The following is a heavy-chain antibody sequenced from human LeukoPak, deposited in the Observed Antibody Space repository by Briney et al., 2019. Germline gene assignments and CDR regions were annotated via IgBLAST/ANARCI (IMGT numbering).Heavy chain of an antibody. D-gene: IGHD3-22*01. J-gene: IGHJ4*02. CDR3: ARDKEDYDSSGTYDY. V-gene: IGHV1-18*01. CDR2: IGAYKGNT. CDR1: GYTFTNYG. Sequence: ASVKVSCKASGYTFTNYGISWVRQAPGQGLEWMGWIGAYKGNTNYAQKLQGRVTMTTDTSTSTAYMELRSLRSDDTAVYYCARDKEDYDSSGTYDYWGQGTLVTVSS.